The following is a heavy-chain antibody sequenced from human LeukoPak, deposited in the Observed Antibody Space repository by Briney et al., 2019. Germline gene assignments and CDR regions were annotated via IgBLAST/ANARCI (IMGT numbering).Heavy chain of an antibody. D-gene: IGHD3-3*01. CDR1: GGSISSSSYY. CDR2: IYYSGST. CDR3: ARTYYDFWSGYSRPNWFDP. V-gene: IGHV4-39*01. J-gene: IGHJ5*02. Sequence: SETLSRTCTVSGGSISSSSYYWGWIRQPPGKGLEWIGSIYYSGSTYYNPSLKSRVTISVDTSKNQFSLKLSSVTAADTAVYYCARTYYDFWSGYSRPNWFDPWGQGTLVTVSS.